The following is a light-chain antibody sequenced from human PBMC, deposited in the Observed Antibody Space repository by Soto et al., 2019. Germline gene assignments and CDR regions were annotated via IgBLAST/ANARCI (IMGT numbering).Light chain of an antibody. Sequence: DIQMTQSPSTLSASVGDRVTITCRASQSISDRLVWYQRRPGKAPELLIFDASILESGVPSRFSGSGSGTQFTLTILILQPDDLATYYCQNYSSVWAFGQGTKL. CDR2: DAS. J-gene: IGKJ1*01. CDR3: QNYSSVWA. V-gene: IGKV1-5*01. CDR1: QSISDR.